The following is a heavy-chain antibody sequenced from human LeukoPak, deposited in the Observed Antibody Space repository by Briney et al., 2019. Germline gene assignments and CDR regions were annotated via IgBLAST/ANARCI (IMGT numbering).Heavy chain of an antibody. CDR1: GFTFCSYE. CDR2: ISSSGSTI. J-gene: IGHJ4*02. Sequence: PGGSLRLSCAASGFTFCSYEMNWVRQAPGKGLEWVSYISSSGSTIYYADSVKGRFTISRDNAKNTLYLQMNSLRAEDTAVYYCARVGSSSWFSFGYFDYWGQGTLVTVSS. V-gene: IGHV3-48*03. CDR3: ARVGSSSWFSFGYFDY. D-gene: IGHD6-13*01.